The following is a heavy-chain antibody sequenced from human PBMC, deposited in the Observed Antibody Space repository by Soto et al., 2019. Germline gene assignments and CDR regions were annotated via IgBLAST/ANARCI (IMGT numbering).Heavy chain of an antibody. J-gene: IGHJ3*01. D-gene: IGHD2-8*01. Sequence: EVQLLESGGGLVQPGGSLRLACSSSGFTFNNYAINWVRQAPGRGLEWVSIISPNGDSTYYADSVKGRFTISRYNSQNTVFLQMNSLRAEDTAIYFCAKVRLTDYLRYAPHLWGQGTLVTVSS. V-gene: IGHV3-23*01. CDR1: GFTFNNYA. CDR3: AKVRLTDYLRYAPHL. CDR2: ISPNGDST.